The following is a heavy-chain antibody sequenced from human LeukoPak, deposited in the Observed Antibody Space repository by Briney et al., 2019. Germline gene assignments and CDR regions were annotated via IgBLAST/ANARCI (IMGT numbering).Heavy chain of an antibody. CDR2: IFYTGNT. J-gene: IGHJ3*02. CDR1: GGSISPYY. D-gene: IGHD4/OR15-4a*01. V-gene: IGHV4-59*08. CDR3: ARRPSNLVAFDI. Sequence: SETLSLTCTVYGGSISPYYWSWIRQPPGKGLEWIGYIFYTGNTNYIPSLKSRVTISVDTSNNQFSLRLSSVTAADTAVYYCARRPSNLVAFDIWGQGTVVTVSS.